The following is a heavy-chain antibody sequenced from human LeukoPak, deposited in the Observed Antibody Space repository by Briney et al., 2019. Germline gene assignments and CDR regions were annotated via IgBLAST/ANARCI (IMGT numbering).Heavy chain of an antibody. V-gene: IGHV3-11*04. Sequence: GGSLRLSCAASGFTFSDYYMSWIRQAPGKGLEWVSYISSSGSTIYYADSVRGRFTISRDNAKNTLYLDMNSLRAEDTAVFYCATDQDHGYFRQWGQGTLVTVSS. CDR2: ISSSGSTI. J-gene: IGHJ1*01. CDR3: ATDQDHGYFRQ. D-gene: IGHD4-17*01. CDR1: GFTFSDYY.